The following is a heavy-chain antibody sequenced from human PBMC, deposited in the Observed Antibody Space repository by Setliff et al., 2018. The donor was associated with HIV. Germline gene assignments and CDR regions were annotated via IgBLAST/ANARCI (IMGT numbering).Heavy chain of an antibody. CDR1: GDFFSSDYY. J-gene: IGHJ4*02. V-gene: IGHV4-38-2*02. CDR2: FYETGYT. D-gene: IGHD3-22*01. Sequence: SETLSLTCTVSGDFFSSDYYWGWIRQPPGKGLEWIGSFYETGYTYYNPSLKSRVSISTDTSKNQFSLKLTSVTAADTAVYYCASRDTSRYFDDYWGQGTLVTVSS. CDR3: ASRDTSRYFDDY.